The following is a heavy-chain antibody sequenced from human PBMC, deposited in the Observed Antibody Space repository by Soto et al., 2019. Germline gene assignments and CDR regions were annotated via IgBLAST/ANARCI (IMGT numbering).Heavy chain of an antibody. CDR3: ARGDRGGSGSPASYYYSGLDV. D-gene: IGHD3-10*01. CDR1: GFTFNSYA. CDR2: VSAGGDMT. J-gene: IGHJ6*02. V-gene: IGHV3-23*01. Sequence: DVQVLESGGDLVQPGGSLRLSCAASGFTFNSYAMSWVRQAPGKGLEWVSSVSAGGDMTYYSDSVKGRFTISRDNSNNALFLQMNSLRIEETALYYCARGDRGGSGSPASYYYSGLDVWGQGTTVTVS.